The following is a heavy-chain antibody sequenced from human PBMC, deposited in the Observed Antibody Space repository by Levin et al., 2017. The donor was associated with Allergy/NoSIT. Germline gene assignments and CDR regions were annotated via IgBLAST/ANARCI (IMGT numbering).Heavy chain of an antibody. CDR3: ARDWGVGDSSGWSELGFDY. V-gene: IGHV1-18*01. D-gene: IGHD6-19*01. CDR1: GYTFTSYG. J-gene: IGHJ4*02. Sequence: PPASVKVSCKASGYTFTSYGISWVRQAPGQGLEWMGWISAYNGNTNYAQKLQGRVTMTTDTSTSTAYMELRSLRSDDTAVYYCARDWGVGDSSGWSELGFDYWGQGTLVTVSS. CDR2: ISAYNGNT.